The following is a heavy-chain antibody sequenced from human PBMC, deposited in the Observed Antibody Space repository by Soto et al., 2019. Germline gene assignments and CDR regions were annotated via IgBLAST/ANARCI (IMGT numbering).Heavy chain of an antibody. CDR2: IIPIFGTA. CDR3: ATHGIQLWLLDY. CDR1: GGTFSSXA. J-gene: IGHJ4*02. V-gene: IGHV1-69*13. Sequence: SVKVSCKASGGTFSSXAISWVRQAPGQGLEWMGGIIPIFGTANYAQKFQGRVTITADESTSTAYMELSSLRSEDTAVYYCATHGIQLWLLDYWGQGTLVTVSS. D-gene: IGHD5-18*01.